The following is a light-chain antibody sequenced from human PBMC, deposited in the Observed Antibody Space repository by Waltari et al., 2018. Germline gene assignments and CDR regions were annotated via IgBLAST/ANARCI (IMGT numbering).Light chain of an antibody. CDR3: QQYDISPLT. J-gene: IGKJ4*01. Sequence: EIVLTQYPGTLSLSPGEGATLSCRTCQTVRTTYLAWYQQKPGQAPTLLIYGTFSRATGIPDRFTGSGSGTDFSLTISSLEPEDFATYYCQQYDISPLTFGGGTKVEIK. CDR2: GTF. CDR1: QTVRTTY. V-gene: IGKV3-20*01.